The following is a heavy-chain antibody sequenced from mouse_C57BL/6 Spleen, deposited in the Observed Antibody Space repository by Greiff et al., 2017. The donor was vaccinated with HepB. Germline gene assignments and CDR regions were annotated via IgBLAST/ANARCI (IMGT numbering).Heavy chain of an antibody. Sequence: EVQLVESGPELVKPGDSVKISCKASGYSFTGYFMNWVMQSHGKSLEWIGRINPYNGDTFYNQKFKGKATLTVDKSSSTAHMELRSLTSEDSAVYYCARERYSNLYYYAMDYWGQGTSVTVSS. CDR1: GYSFTGYF. CDR2: INPYNGDT. CDR3: ARERYSNLYYYAMDY. V-gene: IGHV1-20*01. J-gene: IGHJ4*01. D-gene: IGHD2-5*01.